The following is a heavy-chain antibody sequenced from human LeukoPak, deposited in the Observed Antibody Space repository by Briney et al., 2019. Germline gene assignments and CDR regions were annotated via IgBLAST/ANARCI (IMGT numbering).Heavy chain of an antibody. CDR1: GGSISSYY. Sequence: PSETLSLTCTVSGGSISSYYWSWIGQPAGKGVDGIGRIYTTESTTYNPSLKSRVTMSVDTSKNEFSLKLSSVTAADTAVYYCARDDPSSGYYFFDYWGQGTLVTVSS. CDR3: ARDDPSSGYYFFDY. J-gene: IGHJ4*02. D-gene: IGHD3-22*01. V-gene: IGHV4-4*07. CDR2: IYTTEST.